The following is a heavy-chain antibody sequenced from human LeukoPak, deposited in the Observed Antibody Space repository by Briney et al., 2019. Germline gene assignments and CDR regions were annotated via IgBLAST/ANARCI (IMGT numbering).Heavy chain of an antibody. CDR1: GGSISGFY. J-gene: IGHJ4*02. Sequence: SETLSLTCTVSGGSISGFYWSWIRQPPGKGLEWIGYVHYSGSTTYNPSLKSRVTISVDTSKNQFSLKLSSVTAADTAVYYCARDKKGSSCYDYWGQGALVTVSS. V-gene: IGHV4-59*01. CDR2: VHYSGST. D-gene: IGHD2-2*01. CDR3: ARDKKGSSCYDY.